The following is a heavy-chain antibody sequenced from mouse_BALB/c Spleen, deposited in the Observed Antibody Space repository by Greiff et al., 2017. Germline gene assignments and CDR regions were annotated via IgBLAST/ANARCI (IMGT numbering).Heavy chain of an antibody. CDR2: IRLKSNNYAT. Sequence: EVKVVESGGGLVQPGGSMKLSCVASGFTFSNYWMNWVRQSPEKGLEWVAEIRLKSNNYATHYAESVKGRFTISRDDSKSSVYLQMNNLRAEDTGIYYCTRDGNPPYYYAVDYWGQGTSVTVSS. CDR1: GFTFSNYW. V-gene: IGHV6-6*02. CDR3: TRDGNPPYYYAVDY. J-gene: IGHJ4*01. D-gene: IGHD2-1*01.